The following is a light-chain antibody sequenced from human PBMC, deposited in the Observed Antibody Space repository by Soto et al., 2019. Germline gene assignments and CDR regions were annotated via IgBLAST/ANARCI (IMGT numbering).Light chain of an antibody. J-gene: IGLJ1*01. V-gene: IGLV2-14*01. CDR3: SSYTSSSTLLYV. CDR2: EVS. CDR1: SSDVGGYNY. Sequence: QSALTQPASVSGSPGQSITISCTGTSSDVGGYNYVSWYQQHPGKAPKLMIYEVSNRPSGVSNRFSGSKSGNTASLTISGLQAEDEADYYCSSYTSSSTLLYVFGPGPKLTV.